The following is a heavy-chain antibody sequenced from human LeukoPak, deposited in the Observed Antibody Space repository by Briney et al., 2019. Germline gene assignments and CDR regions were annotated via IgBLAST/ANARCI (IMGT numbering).Heavy chain of an antibody. J-gene: IGHJ5*02. V-gene: IGHV3-48*03. Sequence: HGGSLRLSCAASGFDLSTYEMNWVRQAPGKGLEWIADITISGHTKNYADSVKGRFTISRDNARTSLYLQMNSLRVEDTGVYYCARGDPHADLWGQGTLVTVSS. CDR3: ARGDPHADL. CDR2: ITISGHTK. CDR1: GFDLSTYE.